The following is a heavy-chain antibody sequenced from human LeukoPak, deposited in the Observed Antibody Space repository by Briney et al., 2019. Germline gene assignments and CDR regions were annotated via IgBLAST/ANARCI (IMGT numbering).Heavy chain of an antibody. J-gene: IGHJ5*02. CDR1: GYTFTIYY. V-gene: IGHV1-46*01. Sequence: ASVTVSCKASGYTFTIYYMHWVRQAPGQGLEWMGIINPSGGSTSYAQKFQGRVTMTRDTSTSTVYMELSSLRSEDTAVYYCARFYGDLGGRFDPWGQGTLVTVSS. CDR2: INPSGGST. CDR3: ARFYGDLGGRFDP. D-gene: IGHD4-17*01.